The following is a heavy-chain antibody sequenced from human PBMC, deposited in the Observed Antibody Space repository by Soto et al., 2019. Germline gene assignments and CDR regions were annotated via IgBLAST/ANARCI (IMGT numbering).Heavy chain of an antibody. CDR3: ARRVDHIAAAGRHYYYGMEV. CDR1: GGSISSYY. Sequence: SETLSLTCSVSGGSISSYYWRWIRKPPGKGLEWIGSIYYSGSTYYNPSLKSRVTISVDTSKNQFSLKLSSVTAADTAVYYCARRVDHIAAAGRHYYYGMEVWGQGTTVTVSS. J-gene: IGHJ6*02. D-gene: IGHD6-13*01. V-gene: IGHV4-39*01. CDR2: IYYSGST.